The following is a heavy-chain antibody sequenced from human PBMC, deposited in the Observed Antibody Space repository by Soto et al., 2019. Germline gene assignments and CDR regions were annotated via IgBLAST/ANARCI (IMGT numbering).Heavy chain of an antibody. CDR3: ATIVGANDY. Sequence: SETLSLTCTVSGGSIYTYSWTWLRQPAGKGLEWIGHIYSSGSANYNPSLKSRVSMSVDTSKNQFSLKLNSVTAADTAVYYRATIVGANDYWGQGALVTVSP. J-gene: IGHJ4*02. D-gene: IGHD1-26*01. CDR1: GGSIYTYS. CDR2: IYSSGSA. V-gene: IGHV4-4*07.